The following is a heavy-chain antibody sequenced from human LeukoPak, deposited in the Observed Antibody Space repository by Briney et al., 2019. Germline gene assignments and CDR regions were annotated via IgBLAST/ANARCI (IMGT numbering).Heavy chain of an antibody. J-gene: IGHJ5*02. Sequence: GESLKISCRGSGYSFTSYWIGWVRQMPGKGLEWMGIIYPGDSDTRYSPSFQGQVTISADKSISTAYLQWSSLKASDTAMYYCARSDPNDYGDYQWFDPWGQGTLVTVSS. CDR2: IYPGDSDT. D-gene: IGHD4-17*01. CDR3: ARSDPNDYGDYQWFDP. CDR1: GYSFTSYW. V-gene: IGHV5-51*01.